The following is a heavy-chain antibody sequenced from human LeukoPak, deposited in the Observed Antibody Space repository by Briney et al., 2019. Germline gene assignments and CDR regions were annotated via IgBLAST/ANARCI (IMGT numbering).Heavy chain of an antibody. Sequence: SETLSPTCTVSGGTISRYYWSWIRQSPGKGLEWIGYIYSSGSTNSNPSLKSRVSISVDTSRNQFSLKLSSVTAADTAVYYCARHESAVGALFYWGQGTLVTVSS. D-gene: IGHD1-26*01. V-gene: IGHV4-59*08. CDR1: GGTISRYY. CDR2: IYSSGST. J-gene: IGHJ4*02. CDR3: ARHESAVGALFY.